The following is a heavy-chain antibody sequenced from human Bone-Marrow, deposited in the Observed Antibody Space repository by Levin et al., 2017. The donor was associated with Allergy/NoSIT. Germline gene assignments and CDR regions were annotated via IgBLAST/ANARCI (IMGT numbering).Heavy chain of an antibody. V-gene: IGHV3-33*01. CDR1: GFTFSSYG. Sequence: GGSLRLSCAASGFTFSSYGMHWVRQAPGKGLEWVAVIWYDGSNKYYADSVKGRFTISRDNSKNTLYLQMNSLRAEDTAVYYCARDLSGSYYPVDAFDIWGQGTMVTVSS. J-gene: IGHJ3*02. D-gene: IGHD1-26*01. CDR3: ARDLSGSYYPVDAFDI. CDR2: IWYDGSNK.